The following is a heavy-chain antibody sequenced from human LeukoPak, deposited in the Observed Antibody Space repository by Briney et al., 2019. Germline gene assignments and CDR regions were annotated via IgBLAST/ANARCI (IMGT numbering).Heavy chain of an antibody. V-gene: IGHV4-31*03. Sequence: SETLSLTCNVSGVSVSDGRYYWTWIRQLPGKGLEWIGYKYYSGSAKYNPSLKSRLTISIDTSKNQFSLHLSSVTAADTATYYCATPYCSSISCLDVFNMWGQGTRVTVSS. CDR3: ATPYCSSISCLDVFNM. J-gene: IGHJ3*02. CDR1: GVSVSDGRYY. D-gene: IGHD2-2*01. CDR2: KYYSGSA.